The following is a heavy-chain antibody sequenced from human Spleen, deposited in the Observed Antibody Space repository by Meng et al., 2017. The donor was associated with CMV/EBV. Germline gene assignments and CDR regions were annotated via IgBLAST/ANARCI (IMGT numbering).Heavy chain of an antibody. CDR2: IKQGGSEK. J-gene: IGHJ6*02. CDR3: ARGSEVDYYYYGMDV. Sequence: GESLKISCAASGFSFSEYWMSWVRQAPGKGLEWVGNIKQGGSEKYYVVSVKGRFAISRDKAEKSLSLQMNRLSDEDTAVYYCARGSEVDYYYYGMDVWGQGTTVT. D-gene: IGHD6-19*01. V-gene: IGHV3-7*01. CDR1: GFSFSEYW.